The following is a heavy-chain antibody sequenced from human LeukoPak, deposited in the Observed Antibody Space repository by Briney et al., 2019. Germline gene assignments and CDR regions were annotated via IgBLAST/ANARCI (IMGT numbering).Heavy chain of an antibody. J-gene: IGHJ5*02. Sequence: SETLSLTCAVYGGSFSGYYWSWIRQPPGKGLEWIGEINHSGSTNYNPSLKSRVTISVDTSKNQFSLKLSSVTAADTAVYYCARVGTIQYYYGSGSYRWFDPWGQGAWSPSPQ. CDR2: INHSGST. D-gene: IGHD3-10*01. V-gene: IGHV4-34*01. CDR1: GGSFSGYY. CDR3: ARVGTIQYYYGSGSYRWFDP.